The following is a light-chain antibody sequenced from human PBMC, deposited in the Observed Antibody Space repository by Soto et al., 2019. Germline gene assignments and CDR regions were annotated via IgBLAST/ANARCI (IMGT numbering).Light chain of an antibody. Sequence: EIKMTQSPSTLSASVGDRVTITCRASQSISSWLAWYQQKLGRAPRLLIYDASSLESGVPSRFSGSGYGTEFTLTISSLQPDDFATYYCQQYNTYVFGGGTKVDIK. V-gene: IGKV1-5*01. J-gene: IGKJ4*01. CDR1: QSISSW. CDR3: QQYNTYV. CDR2: DAS.